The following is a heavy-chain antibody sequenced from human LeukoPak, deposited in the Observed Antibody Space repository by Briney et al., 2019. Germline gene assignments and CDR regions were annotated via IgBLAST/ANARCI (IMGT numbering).Heavy chain of an antibody. V-gene: IGHV3-74*01. CDR2: INSDGSST. D-gene: IGHD3-10*01. CDR3: ARDYYGSGSYYEYPDY. Sequence: GGSLRLSCAASGFTFSSYWMHWVRQAPGRGLVWVSRINSDGSSTSYADSVKGRFTISRDNAKNTLYLQMNSLRAEDTAVYYCARDYYGSGSYYEYPDYWGQGTLVTVSS. J-gene: IGHJ4*02. CDR1: GFTFSSYW.